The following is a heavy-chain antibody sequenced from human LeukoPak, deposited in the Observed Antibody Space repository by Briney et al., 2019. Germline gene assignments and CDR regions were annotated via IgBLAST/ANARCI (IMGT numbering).Heavy chain of an antibody. J-gene: IGHJ4*02. V-gene: IGHV4-34*01. Sequence: SETLSLTCAVFDGSFSDYYWSWVRQPPGKGLEWIGEINYSGRTNYYPSLTSRATLSIDTSKNQFSLKLSSATVADTAVYYCAREGGYDLQYRYYFDYWGQGTLVTVSS. CDR1: DGSFSDYY. CDR2: INYSGRT. CDR3: AREGGYDLQYRYYFDY. D-gene: IGHD5-12*01.